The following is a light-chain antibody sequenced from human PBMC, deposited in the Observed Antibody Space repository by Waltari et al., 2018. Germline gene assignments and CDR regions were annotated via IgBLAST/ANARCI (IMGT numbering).Light chain of an antibody. Sequence: DIVLTQSPATLSLSPGESATLSYRSSQSVTYYLAWYQIKPGQAPRLLIYVASNRATGIPARFSGSGSGTDFTLTISNLEPEDSAVYYCQQRIKWPLTFGRGTKVEIK. CDR1: QSVTYY. CDR2: VAS. CDR3: QQRIKWPLT. J-gene: IGKJ4*01. V-gene: IGKV3-11*01.